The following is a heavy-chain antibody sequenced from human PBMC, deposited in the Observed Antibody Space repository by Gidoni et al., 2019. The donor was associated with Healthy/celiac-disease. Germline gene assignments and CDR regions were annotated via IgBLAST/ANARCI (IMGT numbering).Heavy chain of an antibody. CDR1: GLTFRNAW. Sequence: EVQLVESGGGLVKPGGSLRLSCAASGLTFRNAWMGLVRQAPGKGLEWVGVIKSKTDGGTTDYAAPVKGRFSISRDDSKNTVYLHMNSLKTEDTAVYYCLSSGYALSYWGQGTLVTVSS. J-gene: IGHJ4*02. D-gene: IGHD3-22*01. CDR3: LSSGYALSY. CDR2: IKSKTDGGTT. V-gene: IGHV3-15*01.